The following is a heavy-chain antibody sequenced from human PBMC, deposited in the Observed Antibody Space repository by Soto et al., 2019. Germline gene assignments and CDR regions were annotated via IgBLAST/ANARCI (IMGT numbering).Heavy chain of an antibody. CDR2: MSNSGRT. J-gene: IGHJ4*02. CDR1: GASISDNS. CDR3: ARGEGLLRFREWFFFFDY. D-gene: IGHD3-3*01. Sequence: PSETLSLTCAVSGASISDNSWSWIRQSPGTGLEWIAYMSNSGRTRYNPSLKSRVTLSMDTSKNHLSLQLTSVTAADTAVYFCARGEGLLRFREWFFFFDYGGRGPPVTVS. V-gene: IGHV4-59*01.